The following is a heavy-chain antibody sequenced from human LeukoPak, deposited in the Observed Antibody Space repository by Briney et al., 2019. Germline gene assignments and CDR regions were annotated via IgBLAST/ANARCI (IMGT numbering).Heavy chain of an antibody. CDR2: INHSGST. D-gene: IGHD6-13*01. V-gene: IGHV4-34*01. CDR3: ASYQLAFDY. J-gene: IGHJ4*02. CDR1: GGSFSGYY. Sequence: SETLSLTCVVYGGSFSGYYWSWIRQPPGKGLEWIGEINHSGSTNYNPSLKSRVTISVDTSKNQFSLKLSSVTAADTAVYYCASYQLAFDYWGQGTLVTVSS.